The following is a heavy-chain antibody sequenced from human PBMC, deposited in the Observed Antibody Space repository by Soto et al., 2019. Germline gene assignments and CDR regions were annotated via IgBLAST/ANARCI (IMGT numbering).Heavy chain of an antibody. CDR2: IIPIFGIA. CDR1: GGTFSRYS. V-gene: IGHV1-69*08. CDR3: AREDRDRETGLGPAAIDGMDV. Sequence: QVQLVQSGAEVKKPGSSVKVSCKASGGTFSRYSITWVRQAPGHGLEWIGRIIPIFGIASYAQKFQGRVTITADESTSXAXMXXRSLRSDDTAVYYCAREDRDRETGLGPAAIDGMDVWGQGTTVTVSS. J-gene: IGHJ6*02. D-gene: IGHD2-2*01.